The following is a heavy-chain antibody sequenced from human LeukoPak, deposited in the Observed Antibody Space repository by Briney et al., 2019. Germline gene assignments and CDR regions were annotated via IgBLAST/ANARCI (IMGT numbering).Heavy chain of an antibody. Sequence: GRSLRLSCAASGFTFSNYAMSWVRQAPGKGLEWVSTINSGGNTYYADSVKGRFTISRDNSKNTLYLQMNSLRAEDTAVYYCASSSRGNSYGFDYWGQGTLVTVAS. CDR2: INSGGNT. J-gene: IGHJ4*02. V-gene: IGHV3-23*01. CDR3: ASSSRGNSYGFDY. CDR1: GFTFSNYA. D-gene: IGHD5-18*01.